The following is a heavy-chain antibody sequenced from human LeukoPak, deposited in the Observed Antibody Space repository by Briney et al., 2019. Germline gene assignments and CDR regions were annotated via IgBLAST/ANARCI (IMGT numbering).Heavy chain of an antibody. CDR3: ARTPGYSYGYPDY. J-gene: IGHJ4*02. CDR2: IYYRGST. V-gene: IGHV4-39*01. D-gene: IGHD5-18*01. Sequence: SETLSLTSTVSGRSISSSSYYWGWIRQPPGKGLEWSGSIYYRGSTYYNPSLKSRVTISVDTSKNQFSLKLSSVTAADTAVYYCARTPGYSYGYPDYWGQGTLVTVSS. CDR1: GRSISSSSYY.